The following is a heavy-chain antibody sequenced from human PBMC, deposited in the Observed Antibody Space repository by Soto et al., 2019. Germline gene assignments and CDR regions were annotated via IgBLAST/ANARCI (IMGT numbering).Heavy chain of an antibody. J-gene: IGHJ4*02. CDR2: ISGYNGNT. V-gene: IGHV1-18*04. Sequence: ASVNVSCKASGYTFRTHGVSWVRRAPGQGLEWMGWISGYNGNTNYAQKFQGRVTMTTETSTNTAYMELRSLRSDDTALYYCASSAGQVRDFGGPLDYWGQGTLVTVSS. D-gene: IGHD4-17*01. CDR1: GYTFRTHG. CDR3: ASSAGQVRDFGGPLDY.